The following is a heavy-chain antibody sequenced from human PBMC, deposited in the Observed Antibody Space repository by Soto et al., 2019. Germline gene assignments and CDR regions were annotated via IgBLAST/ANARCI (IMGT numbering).Heavy chain of an antibody. J-gene: IGHJ4*02. CDR1: GYTFTSYG. D-gene: IGHD2-21*01. V-gene: IGHV1-18*04. CDR3: AILQIAGATYTFDY. Sequence: GASVKVSCKASGYTFTSYGVSWLRQAPGQGLEWMGWINAYNGNTHYAQKFQGRVTMTTDTSTSTAYMELRSLTSDDTAVYHCAILQIAGATYTFDYWGQETQVTVSS. CDR2: INAYNGNT.